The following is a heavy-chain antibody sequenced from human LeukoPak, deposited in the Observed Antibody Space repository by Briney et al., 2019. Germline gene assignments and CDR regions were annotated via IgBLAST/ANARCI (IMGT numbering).Heavy chain of an antibody. Sequence: PGGSLRLSCAASGFTFSSYWMSWVRQAPGKGLEWVANIKQDGSEKYYVDSVKGRFTISRDNAKNSLYLHMNSLRAEDTAVYYCAREPTYTSSWYTSCDYWGQGTLVTVSS. V-gene: IGHV3-7*01. CDR1: GFTFSSYW. CDR2: IKQDGSEK. J-gene: IGHJ4*02. CDR3: AREPTYTSSWYTSCDY. D-gene: IGHD6-13*01.